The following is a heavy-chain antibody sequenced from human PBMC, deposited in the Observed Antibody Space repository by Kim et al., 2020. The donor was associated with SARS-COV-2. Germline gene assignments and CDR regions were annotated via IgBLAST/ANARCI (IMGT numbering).Heavy chain of an antibody. Sequence: GGSRRLSCAASGFTFSSYGMHWVRQAPGKGLEWVAVIWYDGSNKYYADSVKGRFTISRDNSKNTLYLQMNSLRAEDTAVYYCAKDLAVAEQFDYWGQGTLVTVSS. CDR3: AKDLAVAEQFDY. V-gene: IGHV3-33*06. CDR1: GFTFSSYG. CDR2: IWYDGSNK. D-gene: IGHD6-19*01. J-gene: IGHJ4*02.